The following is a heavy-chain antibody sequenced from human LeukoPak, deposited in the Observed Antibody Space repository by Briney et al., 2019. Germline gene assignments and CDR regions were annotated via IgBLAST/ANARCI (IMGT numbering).Heavy chain of an antibody. CDR3: AHRWVGTSWYWVYFDY. Sequence: SGPTLVKPTQALTLTCTFSGFSLTTSGVGVGWIRQPPGKALEWLALIYWDDDKRYSPSLKTRLTITKDTSRNQVVLTMTNMDPVDTATYYCAHRWVGTSWYWVYFDYWGQGTLVTVSS. CDR1: GFSLTTSGVG. J-gene: IGHJ4*02. V-gene: IGHV2-5*02. CDR2: IYWDDDK. D-gene: IGHD6-13*01.